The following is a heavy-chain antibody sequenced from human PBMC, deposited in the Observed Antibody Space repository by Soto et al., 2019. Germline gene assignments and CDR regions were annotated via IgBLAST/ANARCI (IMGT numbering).Heavy chain of an antibody. D-gene: IGHD6-19*01. J-gene: IGHJ4*02. Sequence: EVQLLESGGGLVQPGGSLRLSCAASGFNFSSNAMSWVRQTPGKGLEWVSAITSSGGSTYYADSVKGRFTISRDNSKNTLFLQMNSLRAEDTAIYYCAKSVGSGWSKSDYWGQGTLVTVSS. CDR3: AKSVGSGWSKSDY. V-gene: IGHV3-23*01. CDR2: ITSSGGST. CDR1: GFNFSSNA.